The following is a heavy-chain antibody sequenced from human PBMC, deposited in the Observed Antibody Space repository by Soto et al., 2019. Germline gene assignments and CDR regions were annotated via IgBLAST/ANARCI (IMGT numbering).Heavy chain of an antibody. Sequence: ASVKVSCKASGYTFSNFAMHWVRQAPGQRLEWMGWINPGNGNTKYSQTFQGRVTITRDTSASTAYMELSSLRSEDTAVYYCARAVVRGVKTIYYYYGMDVWGQGTTVTVSS. D-gene: IGHD3-10*01. J-gene: IGHJ6*02. CDR1: GYTFSNFA. V-gene: IGHV1-3*01. CDR2: INPGNGNT. CDR3: ARAVVRGVKTIYYYYGMDV.